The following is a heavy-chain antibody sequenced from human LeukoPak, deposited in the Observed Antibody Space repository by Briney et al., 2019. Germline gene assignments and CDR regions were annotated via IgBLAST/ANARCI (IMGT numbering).Heavy chain of an antibody. CDR2: IYYSGST. V-gene: IGHV4-30-4*01. J-gene: IGHJ4*02. CDR3: ARDMRYCSGGSGHDFDY. CDR1: GGSISSGDYY. D-gene: IGHD2-15*01. Sequence: PSETLSLTCTVSGGSISSGDYYWSWIRQPPGTGLEWIGYIYYSGSTYYNPSLKSRVTISVDTSKNQFSLKLSSVTAADTAVYYCARDMRYCSGGSGHDFDYWGQGTLVTVSS.